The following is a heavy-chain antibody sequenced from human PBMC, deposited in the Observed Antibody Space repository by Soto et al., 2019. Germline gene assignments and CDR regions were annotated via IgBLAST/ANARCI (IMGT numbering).Heavy chain of an antibody. CDR2: IYCDDDK. D-gene: IGHD6-13*01. Sequence: SGPTLVNPTPTLTLTCTFSGFSLTTSGVGVGWIRQPPGKALEWLALIYCDDDKRYSPFLKSRLTITKDTSKNQVVLTMTNMDPVDTATYYCARHPSYASSWYPLDYWGQGSLVTVSS. CDR1: GFSLTTSGVG. V-gene: IGHV2-5*02. J-gene: IGHJ4*02. CDR3: ARHPSYASSWYPLDY.